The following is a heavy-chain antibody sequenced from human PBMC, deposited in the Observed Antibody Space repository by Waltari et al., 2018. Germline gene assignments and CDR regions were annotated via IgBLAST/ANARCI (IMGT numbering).Heavy chain of an antibody. CDR2: INAGNGNT. CDR1: GYTFTSYA. CDR3: ASGDILTGYYFDY. V-gene: IGHV1-3*01. D-gene: IGHD3-9*01. Sequence: QVQLVQSGAEVKKPGASVKVSCKASGYTFTSYAMHWVRQAPGQRLEWMGWINAGNGNTKYSQKFQGRVTITRDTSASTAYMELSSLRSGDTAVYYCASGDILTGYYFDYWGQGTLVTVSS. J-gene: IGHJ4*02.